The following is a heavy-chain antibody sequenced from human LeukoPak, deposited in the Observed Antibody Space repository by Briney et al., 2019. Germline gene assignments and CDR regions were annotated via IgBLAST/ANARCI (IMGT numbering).Heavy chain of an antibody. CDR2: ISSSGSYI. CDR3: ASRNQYCGGDCFWAFDI. J-gene: IGHJ3*02. CDR1: GFTFSPYS. D-gene: IGHD2-21*02. Sequence: PGGALRLSCGASGFTFSPYSMNWASQAPGKGLEWVSSISSSGSYIYYADSVKCRFTISSDNAKNSLYLQMNSLRAEDTAVYYCASRNQYCGGDCFWAFDIWGQGTMVTVSS. V-gene: IGHV3-21*01.